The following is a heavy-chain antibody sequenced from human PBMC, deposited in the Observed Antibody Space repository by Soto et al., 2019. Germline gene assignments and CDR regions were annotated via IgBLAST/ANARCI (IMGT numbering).Heavy chain of an antibody. CDR3: AENIVVVPAAKGTYYYYGMDV. J-gene: IGHJ6*02. CDR1: GGTFSSYA. Sequence: QVQLVQSGAEVKKPGSSVKVSCKASGGTFSSYAISWVRQAPGQGLEWMGGIIPIFGTANYAQKFQGRVTITADESTITAYMELSSLRSEDTAVYYCAENIVVVPAAKGTYYYYGMDVWGQGTTVTVSS. CDR2: IIPIFGTA. V-gene: IGHV1-69*01. D-gene: IGHD2-2*01.